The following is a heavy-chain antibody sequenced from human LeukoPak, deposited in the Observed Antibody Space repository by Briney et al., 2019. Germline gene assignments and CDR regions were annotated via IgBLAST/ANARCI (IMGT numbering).Heavy chain of an antibody. V-gene: IGHV1-58*01. J-gene: IGHJ4*02. Sequence: EASVKVSCKASGFTFTSSAVQWVRQARGQRLEWIGWIVVGSGNTNYAQKFQERVTITRDMSTSTAYMELSSLRSEDTAVYYCAADPYVYGDYVLGYWGQGTLVTVSS. D-gene: IGHD4-17*01. CDR1: GFTFTSSA. CDR2: IVVGSGNT. CDR3: AADPYVYGDYVLGY.